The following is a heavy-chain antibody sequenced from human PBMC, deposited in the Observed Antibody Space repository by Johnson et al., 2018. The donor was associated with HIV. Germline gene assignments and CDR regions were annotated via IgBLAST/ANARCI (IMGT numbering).Heavy chain of an antibody. CDR2: IKEDGTEK. CDR3: VRQYELYGYAFDI. V-gene: IGHV3-7*05. D-gene: IGHD5-18*01. Sequence: VQLVESGGGLVEPGGSLRLSCIASGFIFGSCWMTWVRQAPGERLEWVANIKEDGTEKYYVDSVKGRFTVSRDNAKNSLYLQMHDLRAEDTAVYYCVRQYELYGYAFDIWGQGTMVTVSS. J-gene: IGHJ3*02. CDR1: GFIFGSCW.